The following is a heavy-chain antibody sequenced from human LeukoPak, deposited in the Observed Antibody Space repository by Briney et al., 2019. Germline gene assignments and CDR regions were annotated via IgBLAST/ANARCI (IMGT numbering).Heavy chain of an antibody. CDR3: ARDERYYDSSGYFLGY. J-gene: IGHJ4*02. V-gene: IGHV4-30-4*08. CDR2: IYYSGST. D-gene: IGHD3-22*01. CDR1: GGSISSGDYY. Sequence: PSETLSLTCPVSGGSISSGDYYWSWIRQPPGKGLEWIGYIYYSGSTYYNPSLKSRVTISVDTSKNQFSLKLSSVTAADTAVYYCARDERYYDSSGYFLGYWGQGTLVTVSS.